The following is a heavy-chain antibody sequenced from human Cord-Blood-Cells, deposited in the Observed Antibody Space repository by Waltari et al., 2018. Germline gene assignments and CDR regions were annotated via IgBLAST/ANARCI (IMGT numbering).Heavy chain of an antibody. J-gene: IGHJ5*02. CDR2: IFSNDEK. V-gene: IGHV2-26*01. Sequence: QVTLKESGPVLVKPTETLTLTCTVSGFSLSNARMGVSWIRQPPGKALEWIAHIFSNDEKSYSTSLKSRLTISKDTSKSQVALTMANMDPVDTATYYCARTRRIAAAGTGWFDPWGQGTLVTVSS. CDR3: ARTRRIAAAGTGWFDP. D-gene: IGHD6-13*01. CDR1: GFSLSNARMG.